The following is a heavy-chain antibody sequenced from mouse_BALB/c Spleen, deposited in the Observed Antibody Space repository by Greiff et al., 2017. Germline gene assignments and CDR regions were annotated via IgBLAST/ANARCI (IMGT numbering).Heavy chain of an antibody. V-gene: IGHV5-17*02. CDR1: GFTFSSFG. Sequence: EVMLVESGGGLVQPGGSRKLSCAASGFTFSSFGMHWVRQAPEKGLEWVAYISSGSSTIYYADTVKGRFTISRDNTKNTLFLQMTSLRSEDTAMYYCAREGGLTGKGYWYFDVWGAGTTVTVSS. CDR3: AREGGLTGKGYWYFDV. CDR2: ISSGSSTI. J-gene: IGHJ1*01. D-gene: IGHD4-1*01.